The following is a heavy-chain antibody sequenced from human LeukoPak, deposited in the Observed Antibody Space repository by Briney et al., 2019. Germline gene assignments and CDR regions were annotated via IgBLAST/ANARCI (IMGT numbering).Heavy chain of an antibody. CDR1: GGSISSGGYS. J-gene: IGHJ4*02. D-gene: IGHD3-16*02. CDR3: ASAGELSSLPYYFDY. CDR2: IYYSGST. Sequence: SETLSLTCAVSGGSISSGGYSWSWIRQHPGKGLEWIGYIYYSGSTYYNPSLKSRVTISVDTSKNQFSLKLSSVTAADTAVYYCASAGELSSLPYYFDYWGQGTLVTVSS. V-gene: IGHV4-31*11.